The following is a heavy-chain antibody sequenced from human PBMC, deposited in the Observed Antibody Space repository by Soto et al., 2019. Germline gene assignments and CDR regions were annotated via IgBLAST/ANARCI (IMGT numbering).Heavy chain of an antibody. J-gene: IGHJ6*03. CDR1: GYTFTSYD. D-gene: IGHD2-15*01. CDR3: ARRPRVGHLDYYYYYMDV. Sequence: QVQLVQSGAEVKKPGASVKVSCKASGYTFTSYDINWVRQATGQGLEWMGWMNPNSGNTGYAQKFQGRVTITRNTSIITAYIELRSLRSSDTAVYYCARRPRVGHLDYYYYYMDVWGKGTTVTVSS. V-gene: IGHV1-8*01. CDR2: MNPNSGNT.